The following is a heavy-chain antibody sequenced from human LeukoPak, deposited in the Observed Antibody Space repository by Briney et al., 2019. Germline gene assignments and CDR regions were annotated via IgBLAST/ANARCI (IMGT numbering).Heavy chain of an antibody. J-gene: IGHJ4*02. CDR3: ARSLPYSSGWYGDY. CDR1: GYTFTGYY. CDR2: INPNSGGT. V-gene: IGHV1-2*02. D-gene: IGHD6-19*01. Sequence: ASVKVSCKASGYTFTGYYMHWVRQAPGQGLEWMGWINPNSGGTSYAQKFQGRVTMTRDTSISTAYMELSRLRSDDTAVYYCARSLPYSSGWYGDYWGQGTLVTVSS.